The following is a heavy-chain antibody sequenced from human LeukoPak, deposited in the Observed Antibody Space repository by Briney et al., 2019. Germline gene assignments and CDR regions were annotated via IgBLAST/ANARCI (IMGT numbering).Heavy chain of an antibody. Sequence: SETLSLTCTVSGDSISNYYWGWIRQPPGKGLEWIGSIYYSGSTYYNPSLKSRVTISVDTSKNQFSLKLSSVTAADTAVYYCARDHIAVAGTGRPFDYWGQGTLVTVSS. CDR1: GDSISNYY. V-gene: IGHV4-39*07. CDR2: IYYSGST. J-gene: IGHJ4*02. D-gene: IGHD6-19*01. CDR3: ARDHIAVAGTGRPFDY.